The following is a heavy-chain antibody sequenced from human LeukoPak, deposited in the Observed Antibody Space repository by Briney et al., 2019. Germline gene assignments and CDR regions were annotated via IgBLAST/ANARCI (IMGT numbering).Heavy chain of an antibody. CDR3: AKDGAMVRGVTHVDY. J-gene: IGHJ4*02. V-gene: IGHV3-30*18. CDR1: GFTFSSYG. Sequence: QAGGSLRLPCAASGFTFSSYGMHWVRQAPGKGLEWVAVISYDGSNKYYADSVKGRFTISRDNSKNTLYLQMNSLRAEDTAVYYCAKDGAMVRGVTHVDYWGQGTLVTVSS. D-gene: IGHD3-10*01. CDR2: ISYDGSNK.